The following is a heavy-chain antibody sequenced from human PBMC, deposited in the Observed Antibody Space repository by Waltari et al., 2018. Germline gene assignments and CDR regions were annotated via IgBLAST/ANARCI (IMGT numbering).Heavy chain of an antibody. V-gene: IGHV4-39*01. Sequence: QLQLQESGPGLVKPSETLSLTCTVSGGPISTSYHWGWIRQPPGKGLEWRGNMQCRGSTFYNPSLKSRVTISLDTSKNQFSLRLSSVGAADTAVYFCGRIAFGDDGGYFQHWGQGTLVTVSS. CDR1: GGPISTSYH. CDR2: MQCRGST. D-gene: IGHD4-17*01. J-gene: IGHJ1*01. CDR3: GRIAFGDDGGYFQH.